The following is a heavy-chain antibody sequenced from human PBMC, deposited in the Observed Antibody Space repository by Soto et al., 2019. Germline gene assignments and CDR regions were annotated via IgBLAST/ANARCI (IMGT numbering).Heavy chain of an antibody. D-gene: IGHD6-6*01. CDR1: GFTFSSYA. CDR2: ISSNGGST. J-gene: IGHJ6*03. CDR3: ARDYDSSSRTVGYYYYMDV. Sequence: EVQLVESGGGLVQPGGSLRLSCAASGFTFSSYAMHWVRQAPGKGLEYVSAISSNGGSTYYANSVKGRFTISRDNSKNTLYLQMGSLRAEDMAVYYCARDYDSSSRTVGYYYYMDVWGKGTTVTVSS. V-gene: IGHV3-64*01.